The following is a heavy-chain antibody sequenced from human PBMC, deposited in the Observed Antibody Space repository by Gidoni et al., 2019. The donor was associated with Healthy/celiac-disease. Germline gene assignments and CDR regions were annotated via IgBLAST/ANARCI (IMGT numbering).Heavy chain of an antibody. CDR1: GASSEHYA. D-gene: IGHD6-6*01. Sequence: EVQPVESGGGMGQPGRSLRRSRAAAGASSEHYAMHWVRHAPGKGLGWVSVISWNSGSIGYADSVKGRFTISRDNANNSLYLQMNSLSAEDTALYYCAKDIGHSSSRGCYDYWGQGTLVTVSS. J-gene: IGHJ4*02. CDR2: ISWNSGSI. V-gene: IGHV3-9*02. CDR3: AKDIGHSSSRGCYDY.